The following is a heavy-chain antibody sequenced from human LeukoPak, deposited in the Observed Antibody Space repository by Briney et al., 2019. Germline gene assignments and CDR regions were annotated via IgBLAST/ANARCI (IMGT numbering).Heavy chain of an antibody. V-gene: IGHV4-59*08. CDR2: IYYSGYT. J-gene: IGHJ6*02. CDR1: GGSISSYY. CDR3: AKHLGGAPYYGVDV. D-gene: IGHD3-16*01. Sequence: SETLSLTCSVSGGSISSYYWSWIRQSPEKGLEWIAYIYYSGYTSYNPSLKSRVTISVDMSKNHFSLSPNSVTAADTALYYCAKHLGGAPYYGVDVWGQGTTVIVSS.